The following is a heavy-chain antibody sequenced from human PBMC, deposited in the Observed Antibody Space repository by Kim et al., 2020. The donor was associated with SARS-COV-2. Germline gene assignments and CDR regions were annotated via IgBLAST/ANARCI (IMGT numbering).Heavy chain of an antibody. J-gene: IGHJ6*02. CDR3: ATRYSGYDYSLDYYGMDV. D-gene: IGHD5-12*01. CDR1: GGTFSSYA. Sequence: SVKVSCKASGGTFSSYAISWVRQAPGQGLEWMGGIIPIFGTANYAQKFQGRVTITADESTSTAYMDLSSLRSEDTAVYYCATRYSGYDYSLDYYGMDVWGQGTTVTVSS. V-gene: IGHV1-69*13. CDR2: IIPIFGTA.